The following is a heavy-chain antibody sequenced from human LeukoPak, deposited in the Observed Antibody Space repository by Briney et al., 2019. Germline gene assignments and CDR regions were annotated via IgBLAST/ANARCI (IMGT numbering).Heavy chain of an antibody. CDR2: MNPNSGNT. V-gene: IGHV1-8*01. J-gene: IGHJ4*02. CDR1: GYTFTSYD. D-gene: IGHD1-26*01. Sequence: ASVKVSCKASGYTFTSYDINWVRQATGQGLEWMGWMNPNSGNTGYAQKFQGRVTMTEDTSTDTAYMELSSLRSEDTAVYYCATCIVGALVDWGQGTLVTVSS. CDR3: ATCIVGALVD.